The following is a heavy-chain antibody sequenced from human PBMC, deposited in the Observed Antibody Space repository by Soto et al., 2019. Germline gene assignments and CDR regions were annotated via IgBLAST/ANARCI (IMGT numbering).Heavy chain of an antibody. Sequence: VGSLSLSCAASGFTFSSYAMTWVRPAPGKGLEWVSTISGSGATTHYADSVEGRFTISRDNSKNTLCLQMNSLRAEDTAVYYCAKDWVYCSGGSCPRPFDYWGQGTLVTVSS. D-gene: IGHD2-15*01. CDR2: ISGSGATT. CDR1: GFTFSSYA. J-gene: IGHJ4*02. V-gene: IGHV3-23*01. CDR3: AKDWVYCSGGSCPRPFDY.